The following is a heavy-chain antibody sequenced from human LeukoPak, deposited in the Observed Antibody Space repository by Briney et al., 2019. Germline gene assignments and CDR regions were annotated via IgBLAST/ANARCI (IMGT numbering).Heavy chain of an antibody. D-gene: IGHD3-22*01. Sequence: GGSLRLSCAASGFTFTNYAMSWVRQAPGKGLEWVSAISGSGTRTYYADSVKGRLTISRDNSKNTLYLQMNSLRAEDTAVYYCAATIVGKWAIDYWGQGTLVTVSS. V-gene: IGHV3-23*01. CDR2: ISGSGTRT. CDR1: GFTFTNYA. CDR3: AATIVGKWAIDY. J-gene: IGHJ4*02.